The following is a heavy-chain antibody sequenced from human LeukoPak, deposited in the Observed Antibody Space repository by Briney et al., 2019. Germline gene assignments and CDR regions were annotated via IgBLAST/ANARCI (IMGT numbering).Heavy chain of an antibody. D-gene: IGHD2-15*01. CDR2: IYHSGST. CDR1: GGSISSGGYS. V-gene: IGHV4-30-2*01. Sequence: SETLSLTCAVSGGSISSGGYSWSWIRQPPGKGLEWIGYIYHSGSTYYNPSLKSRVTISVDRSKNQFSLKLSSVTAADTAVYYCARVLRGYCSGGSCYSGGFDYWGQGTLVTVSS. J-gene: IGHJ4*02. CDR3: ARVLRGYCSGGSCYSGGFDY.